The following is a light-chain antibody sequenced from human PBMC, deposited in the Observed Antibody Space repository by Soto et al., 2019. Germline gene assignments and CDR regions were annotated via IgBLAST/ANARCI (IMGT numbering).Light chain of an antibody. V-gene: IGKV1-5*03. CDR2: KAS. J-gene: IGKJ2*01. Sequence: DIQMTQSPSTLSASVGDRVTITCRASQSISTWLAWYQQKPGKAPKVLVHKASSLENGVPSRFSGTGSQIEFTLTISSLQPDDFATYYCQHYKHYTQSTFGQGTKLEIK. CDR1: QSISTW. CDR3: QHYKHYTQST.